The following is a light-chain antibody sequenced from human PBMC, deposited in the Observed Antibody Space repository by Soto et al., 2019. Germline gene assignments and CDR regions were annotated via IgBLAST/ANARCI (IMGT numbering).Light chain of an antibody. CDR2: DAS. V-gene: IGKV1-33*01. CDR3: PHYDNLPPAYT. J-gene: IGKJ2*01. Sequence: DIQMTQSPSSLSASVGDRVTITCQASQDISNYLNWDQQKPGKAPKLLIYDASNLETGVPSRFSGSGSGTDFTFNISSLQPEDIATYYCPHYDNLPPAYTVGQGTELGIK. CDR1: QDISNY.